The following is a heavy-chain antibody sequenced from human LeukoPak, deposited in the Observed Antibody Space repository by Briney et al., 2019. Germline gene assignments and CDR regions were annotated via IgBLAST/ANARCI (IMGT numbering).Heavy chain of an antibody. Sequence: GTSLRLSCAASGFTFSSYGMHWVRQAPGKGLEWVALIWYDGSRQSYAESVKGRFTISREDSKNTLYLQMHSLRDEDTAIYYCARNNGNYGRGAFDIWGQGTMVTVSS. V-gene: IGHV3-33*01. CDR3: ARNNGNYGRGAFDI. CDR2: IWYDGSRQ. CDR1: GFTFSSYG. D-gene: IGHD1-7*01. J-gene: IGHJ3*02.